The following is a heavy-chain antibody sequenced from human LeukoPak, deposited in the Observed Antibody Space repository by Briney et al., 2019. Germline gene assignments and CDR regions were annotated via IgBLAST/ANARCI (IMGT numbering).Heavy chain of an antibody. V-gene: IGHV1-46*01. D-gene: IGHD6-19*01. CDR1: GYTFTSYY. CDR2: INPSGGST. CDR3: ARSLRAVAAKYPLDY. Sequence: ASVKVSCKASGYTFTSYYMHWARQAPGQGLEWMGIINPSGGSTSYAQKFQGRVTMTRDTSTSTVYMELSSLRSEDTAVYYCARSLRAVAAKYPLDYWGQGTLVTVSS. J-gene: IGHJ4*02.